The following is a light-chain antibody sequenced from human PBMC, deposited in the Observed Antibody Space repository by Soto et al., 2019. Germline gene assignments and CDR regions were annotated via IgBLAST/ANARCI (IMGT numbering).Light chain of an antibody. CDR2: AAS. Sequence: DIQMPPSPSSLSAAVGDGVTLTGRASQSISSYLDWYKQKPGKAPNLLIYAASSLRSGVPSRFSGRGSGTDFTLTITNLQPDDFATYYCQHNNSPPEACGQGTKVDIK. CDR3: QHNNSPPEA. CDR1: QSISSY. V-gene: IGKV1-39*01. J-gene: IGKJ1*01.